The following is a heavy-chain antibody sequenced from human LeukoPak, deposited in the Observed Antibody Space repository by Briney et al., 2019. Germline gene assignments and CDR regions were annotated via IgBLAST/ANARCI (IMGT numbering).Heavy chain of an antibody. V-gene: IGHV1-46*01. CDR1: GYTFTSNY. CDR3: ASQGGYSSSWYWFDP. J-gene: IGHJ5*02. CDR2: ISPSGGST. Sequence: ASVKVSCKAFGYTFTSNYMHWVRQAPGQGPEWMGVISPSGGSTTYAQKFQGRVTLTRDMSTSTDYLELSSLRSEDTAVYYCASQGGYSSSWYWFDPWGQGTLVTVSS. D-gene: IGHD6-13*01.